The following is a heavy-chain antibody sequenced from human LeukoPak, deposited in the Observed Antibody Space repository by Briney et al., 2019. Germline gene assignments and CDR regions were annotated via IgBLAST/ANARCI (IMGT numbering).Heavy chain of an antibody. V-gene: IGHV4-39*01. D-gene: IGHD6-19*01. CDR3: ARIAVDQSPDSGYYYYYYMDV. CDR1: GGSISSSSYY. Sequence: SETLSLTCTVSGGSISSSSYYWGWIRQPPGKGLEWIGSIYYSGSTYYNPSLKSRVTISVDTSKNQFSLKLSSVTAADTAVYYCARIAVDQSPDSGYYYYYYMDVWGKGTTVTISS. J-gene: IGHJ6*03. CDR2: IYYSGST.